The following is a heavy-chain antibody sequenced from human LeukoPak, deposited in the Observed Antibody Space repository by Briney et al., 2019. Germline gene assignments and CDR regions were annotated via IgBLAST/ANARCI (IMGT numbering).Heavy chain of an antibody. D-gene: IGHD6-19*01. V-gene: IGHV4-59*08. CDR2: IYYSGST. J-gene: IGHJ3*02. CDR1: GASISSYY. CDR3: ARPRAQWLGNDGFDM. Sequence: SETLSLTCTVSGASISSYYWSWIRQPPGKGLEWIGYIYYSGSTNYNPSLKSRVTISIDTSKNQFSLKLSSVTAADTAVYYCARPRAQWLGNDGFDMWGQGTLVTVSS.